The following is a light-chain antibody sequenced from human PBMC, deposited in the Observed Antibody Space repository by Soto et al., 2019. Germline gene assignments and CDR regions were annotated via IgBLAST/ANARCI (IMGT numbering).Light chain of an antibody. CDR2: GTS. V-gene: IGKV3-20*01. CDR1: QSVSSY. CDR3: QHFGSSLRT. J-gene: IGKJ1*01. Sequence: ENVVTHSPGTLSLSPGARTNLSCRASQSVSSYLAWYQQKPGQAPRLLIHGTSSRATGIPDRFSGSGSGTDFTLTINSLEPEDFAVYYCQHFGSSLRTFGQGTKVDIK.